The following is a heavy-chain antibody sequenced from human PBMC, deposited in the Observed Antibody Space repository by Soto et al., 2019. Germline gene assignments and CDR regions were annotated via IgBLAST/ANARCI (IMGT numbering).Heavy chain of an antibody. V-gene: IGHV4-34*01. CDR3: QGGDF. Sequence: KSSETLSLTCAVSGGSFRGYFWSWIRQSPDKGLEWIGEINDSGSTYYNPSFQSRLTISVDTSQSQTSLRLTSVTAADSAVYYCQGGDFWGQGTRVTVSS. J-gene: IGHJ4*02. CDR2: INDSGST. CDR1: GGSFRGYF. D-gene: IGHD3-16*01.